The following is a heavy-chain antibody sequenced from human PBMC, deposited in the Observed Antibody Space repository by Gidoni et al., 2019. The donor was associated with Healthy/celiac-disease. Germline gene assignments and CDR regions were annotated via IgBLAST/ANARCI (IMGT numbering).Heavy chain of an antibody. Sequence: EVQLVASGGGLVKPGGSIRLSCAASGFTFRNAWMSWVRQAPGKGLEWVGRIKSKTDGGTTDYAAPVKGRFTISRDDAKNTLYLQMNSLKTEDTAVYYCTTDWGDIVVVPVDYWGQGTLVTVSS. D-gene: IGHD2-2*01. CDR2: IKSKTDGGTT. CDR3: TTDWGDIVVVPVDY. J-gene: IGHJ4*02. V-gene: IGHV3-15*01. CDR1: GFTFRNAW.